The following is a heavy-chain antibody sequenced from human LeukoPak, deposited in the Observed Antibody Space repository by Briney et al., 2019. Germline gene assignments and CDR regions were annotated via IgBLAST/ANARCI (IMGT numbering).Heavy chain of an antibody. CDR1: GGSISISSYY. CDR2: IYYSGNT. CDR3: ARRGWGTYWYFDL. D-gene: IGHD1-1*01. V-gene: IGHV4-39*01. J-gene: IGHJ2*01. Sequence: SETLSLTCSVSGGSISISSYYWGWIRQPPGKGLEWIGSIYYSGNTYYNPSLKSRVTVSVDTSENQFSLKLSSVTAADTAVYYCARRGWGTYWYFDLWGRGTLVTVSS.